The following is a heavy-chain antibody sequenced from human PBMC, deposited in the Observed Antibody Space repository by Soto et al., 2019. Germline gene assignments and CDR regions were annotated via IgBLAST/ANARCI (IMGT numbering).Heavy chain of an antibody. D-gene: IGHD7-27*01. V-gene: IGHV3-13*01. CDR3: GRGILGPGDYFYGIAV. CDR2: IGTAGDT. CDR1: GLTFNNYD. Sequence: EVQLVESGGGLVQPGGSLRLSCAVSGLTFNNYDMHWVRQVTGKPLEWVSGIGTAGDTWYPVSIQGRFTIFRDNDKNSLFLQMNSLRVGDTAVYYCGRGILGPGDYFYGIAVWGQGTMVTVSS. J-gene: IGHJ6*02.